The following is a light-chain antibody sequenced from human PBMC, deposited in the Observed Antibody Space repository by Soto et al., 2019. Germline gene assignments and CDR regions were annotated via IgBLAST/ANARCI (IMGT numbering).Light chain of an antibody. CDR2: GAS. CDR3: QQYSST. J-gene: IGKJ1*01. V-gene: IGKV3-20*01. Sequence: EIVLTQSPGTLSLSPGERATLSCRASQSVSSSYLAWYQQKPGQAPRLLIYGASSRASGIPDRFSGSGSGTDFTLNISRLEPEYFAVYYCQQYSSTFGQGTKVEIK. CDR1: QSVSSSY.